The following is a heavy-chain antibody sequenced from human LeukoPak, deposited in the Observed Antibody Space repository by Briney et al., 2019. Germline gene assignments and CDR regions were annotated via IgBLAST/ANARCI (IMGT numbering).Heavy chain of an antibody. J-gene: IGHJ4*02. D-gene: IGHD2-15*01. Sequence: GGSLRLSCAASGFTFSSHSMNWVRQAPGKGLEWVATISSGSRDIYYADSVKGRFTISRDNAKNLLYLQMNSLRAEDTAIYYCARDRYCSSGGCPLDYWGQGTLVTVSS. V-gene: IGHV3-21*01. CDR2: ISSGSRDI. CDR1: GFTFSSHS. CDR3: ARDRYCSSGGCPLDY.